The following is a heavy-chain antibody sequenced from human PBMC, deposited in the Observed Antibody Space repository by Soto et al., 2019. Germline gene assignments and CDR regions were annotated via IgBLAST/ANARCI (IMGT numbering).Heavy chain of an antibody. D-gene: IGHD6-13*01. Sequence: ASVKFSCKASGYTLSDYFIQWVRQAPGQGLEWMGWINPNSGDTQYAQNFQGRVTMTRDTSINTAYMELNRLRSEDTAVYFCTREGGGIGTGSTGNDAFDIWGQGTKVTVSS. V-gene: IGHV1-2*02. CDR2: INPNSGDT. J-gene: IGHJ3*02. CDR1: GYTLSDYF. CDR3: TREGGGIGTGSTGNDAFDI.